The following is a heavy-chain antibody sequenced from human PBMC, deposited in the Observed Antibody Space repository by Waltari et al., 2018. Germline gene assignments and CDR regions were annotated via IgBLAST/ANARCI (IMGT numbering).Heavy chain of an antibody. D-gene: IGHD6-6*01. V-gene: IGHV4-34*01. CDR3: ARGRDYSSSFGDFDY. Sequence: QVQLQQWGAGLLKPSETLSLTCAVYGGSFSGYYWSWIRRPPGKGLEWIGEINHSGSTNYNPSLKSRVTISVDTSKNQFSLKLSSVTAADTAVYYCARGRDYSSSFGDFDYWGQGTLVTVSS. CDR2: INHSGST. CDR1: GGSFSGYY. J-gene: IGHJ4*02.